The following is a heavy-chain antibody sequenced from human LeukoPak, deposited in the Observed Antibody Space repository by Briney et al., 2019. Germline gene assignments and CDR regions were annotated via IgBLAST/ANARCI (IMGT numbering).Heavy chain of an antibody. Sequence: PGGSLRLSCAASGFTVSSNYMSWVRQAPGKGLEWVSVIYSGGSTYYADSVKGRFTISRDNSKNTLYLQMNSLRAEDTAVYYCARDSQYCSSGSCSPGASDIWGQGTMVTVSS. CDR2: IYSGGST. CDR1: GFTVSSNY. CDR3: ARDSQYCSSGSCSPGASDI. V-gene: IGHV3-66*01. D-gene: IGHD2-15*01. J-gene: IGHJ3*02.